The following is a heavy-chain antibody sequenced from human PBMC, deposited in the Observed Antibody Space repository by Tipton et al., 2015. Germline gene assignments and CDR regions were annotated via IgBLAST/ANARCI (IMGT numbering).Heavy chain of an antibody. CDR3: AKFPGIVVVTTY. J-gene: IGHJ4*02. Sequence: SLRLSCAASGFTFTNYAMSWVRQAPGMGLEWVSVISGSGDSTYYADSVKGRFTISRDNSKNMLYLEMNSLRAEDTAVYYCAKFPGIVVVTTYWGQGTLVTVSS. D-gene: IGHD2-21*02. CDR1: GFTFTNYA. CDR2: ISGSGDST. V-gene: IGHV3-23*01.